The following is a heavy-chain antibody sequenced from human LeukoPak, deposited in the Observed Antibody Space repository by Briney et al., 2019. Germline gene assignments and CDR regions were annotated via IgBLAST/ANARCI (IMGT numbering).Heavy chain of an antibody. Sequence: QSGGSLRFSCAASGFTFSSYGMHWVRQAPGKGLEWVAVISYDGSNKYYADSVKGRFTISRDNSKNTLYLQMNSLRAEDTAVYYCAKNTARGSDGTDYWGQGTLVTVSS. CDR3: AKNTARGSDGTDY. V-gene: IGHV3-30*18. CDR2: ISYDGSNK. D-gene: IGHD5-18*01. J-gene: IGHJ4*02. CDR1: GFTFSSYG.